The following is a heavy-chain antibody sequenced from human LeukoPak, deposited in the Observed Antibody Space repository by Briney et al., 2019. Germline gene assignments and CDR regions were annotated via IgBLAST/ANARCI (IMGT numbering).Heavy chain of an antibody. D-gene: IGHD3-3*01. Sequence: SETLSLTCTVSGGSISSYYWSWIRQPPGKGLEWIGYIYYSGSTNYNPSLKSRVTISVDTSKNQFSLKLSSVTAADTAVYYCARRYDFRSPLDYWGQGTLVTVSS. V-gene: IGHV4-59*01. CDR3: ARRYDFRSPLDY. CDR1: GGSISSYY. J-gene: IGHJ4*02. CDR2: IYYSGST.